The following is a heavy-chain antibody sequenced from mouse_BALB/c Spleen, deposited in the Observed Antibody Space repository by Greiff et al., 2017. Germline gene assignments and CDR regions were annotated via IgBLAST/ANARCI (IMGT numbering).Heavy chain of an antibody. CDR2: IWAGGST. CDR3: ARSITTATSFAY. J-gene: IGHJ3*01. CDR1: GFSLTSYG. D-gene: IGHD1-2*01. V-gene: IGHV2-9*02. Sequence: VKLVESGPGLVAPSQSLSITCTVSGFSLTSYGVHWVRQPPGKGLEWLGVIWAGGSTNYNSALMSRLSISKYNSKSQVFLKMNSLQTDDTAMYYCARSITTATSFAYWGQGTLVTVSA.